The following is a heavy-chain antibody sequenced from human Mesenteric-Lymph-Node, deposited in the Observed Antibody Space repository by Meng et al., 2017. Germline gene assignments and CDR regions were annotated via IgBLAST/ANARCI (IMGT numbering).Heavy chain of an antibody. V-gene: IGHV1-8*01. J-gene: IGHJ4*02. Sequence: QVQRVQSGAGGKKPGASVKSSGKVSGYTFTSYDINWVRQATGQGLEWMGWMNPNSGNTGYAQKFQGRVTMTRNTSISTAYMELSSLRSEDTAVYYCARDLPYYYGSGSYQDYWGQGTLVTVSS. CDR2: MNPNSGNT. D-gene: IGHD3-10*01. CDR1: GYTFTSYD. CDR3: ARDLPYYYGSGSYQDY.